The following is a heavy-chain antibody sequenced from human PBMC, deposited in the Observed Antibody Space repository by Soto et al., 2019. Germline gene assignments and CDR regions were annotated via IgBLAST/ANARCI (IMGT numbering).Heavy chain of an antibody. Sequence: ASVKVSCKASGYSFTGNSMHWVRQAPGQGLEWMGWINPNNGGTKYAQRFQGRVTMTRDTSASTAYMELSSLRSEDTAVYYCARDKEDIVVVLAEPDAYYGMDVWGQGTTVTLSS. CDR1: GYSFTGNS. D-gene: IGHD2-15*01. CDR2: INPNNGGT. CDR3: ARDKEDIVVVLAEPDAYYGMDV. V-gene: IGHV1-2*02. J-gene: IGHJ6*02.